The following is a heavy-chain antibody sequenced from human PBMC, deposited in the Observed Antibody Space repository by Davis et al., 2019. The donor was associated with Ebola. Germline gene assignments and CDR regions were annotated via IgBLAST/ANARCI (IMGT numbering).Heavy chain of an antibody. Sequence: SETLSLTCTVSGGSISSGDYYWSWIRQPPGKGLEWIGYIYYSGSTNYNPSLKSRVTISVDTSKNQFSLKLSSVTAADTAVYYCAREPRTLYFDYWGQGTLVTVSS. D-gene: IGHD1-14*01. V-gene: IGHV4-61*08. CDR3: AREPRTLYFDY. J-gene: IGHJ4*02. CDR2: IYYSGST. CDR1: GGSISSGDYY.